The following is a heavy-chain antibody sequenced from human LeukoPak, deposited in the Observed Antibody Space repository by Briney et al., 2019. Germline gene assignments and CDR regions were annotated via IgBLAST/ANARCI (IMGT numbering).Heavy chain of an antibody. CDR2: ISSSSSTI. J-gene: IGHJ4*02. CDR3: AREYCSSTSCPKFFDY. CDR1: GFTFSSYS. V-gene: IGHV3-48*01. D-gene: IGHD2-2*01. Sequence: GGFLRLSCAASGFTFSSYSMNWVRQAPGKGLEWVSYISSSSSTIYYADSVKGRFTISRDNTKNSLYLQMNSLRAEDTAVYYCAREYCSSTSCPKFFDYWGQGILVTVSS.